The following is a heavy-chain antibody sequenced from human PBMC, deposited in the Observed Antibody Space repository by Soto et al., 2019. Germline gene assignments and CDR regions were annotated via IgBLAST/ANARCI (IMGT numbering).Heavy chain of an antibody. V-gene: IGHV4-31*03. CDR2: IYHSGST. D-gene: IGHD3-10*01. CDR1: GGSISSGGYY. Sequence: QVQLQESGPGLVKPSQTLSLTCTVSGGSISSGGYYWSWIRQHPGKGLEWIGYIYHSGSTYYNPSLKSRVTISVDTSTNQFSLKLSSVTVAATAVYYCAREAAGILNWFDPWGQGTLVTVSS. CDR3: AREAAGILNWFDP. J-gene: IGHJ5*02.